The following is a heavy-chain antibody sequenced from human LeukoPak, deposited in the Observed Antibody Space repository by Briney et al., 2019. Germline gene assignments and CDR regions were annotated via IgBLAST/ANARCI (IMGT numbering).Heavy chain of an antibody. CDR1: GYTFTSYY. CDR2: INLSGGTT. V-gene: IGHV1-46*01. D-gene: IGHD1-1*01. J-gene: IGHJ5*02. Sequence: ASVKVSCKASGYTFTSYYMHWVRQAPGQGLEWMGIINLSGGTTYYAQKFQGRVTMTNDMSTSTVYMELSSLRSEDTAVYYCARDFGYNWKANWFDPRGQGTLVTVS. CDR3: ARDFGYNWKANWFDP.